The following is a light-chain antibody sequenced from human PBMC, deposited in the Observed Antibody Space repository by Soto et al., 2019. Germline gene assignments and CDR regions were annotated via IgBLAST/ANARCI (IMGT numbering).Light chain of an antibody. CDR1: SSDVGGYNY. CDR2: DVS. V-gene: IGLV2-14*01. J-gene: IGLJ2*01. CDR3: ISYTRSSTLVV. Sequence: QSALTQPASVSGSPGQSITISCTGTSSDVGGYNYVSWYQQHPGKAPKLMIYDVSNRPPGVSNRFSGSKSGNTASLTISGLQAEDEADYYCISYTRSSTLVVFGGGTKLTVL.